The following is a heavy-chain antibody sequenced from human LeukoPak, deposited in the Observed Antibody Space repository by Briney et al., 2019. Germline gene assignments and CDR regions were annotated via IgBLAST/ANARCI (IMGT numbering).Heavy chain of an antibody. CDR3: AKVFPAPKLWFGELFISYFDY. D-gene: IGHD3-10*01. V-gene: IGHV3-23*01. CDR2: ISGSGGST. Sequence: GGSLRLSCAASGFTVSSNYMSWVRQAPGKGLEWVSAISGSGGSTYYADSVKGRFTISRDNSKNTLYLQMNSLRAEDTAVYYCAKVFPAPKLWFGELFISYFDYWGQGTLVTVSS. CDR1: GFTVSSNY. J-gene: IGHJ4*02.